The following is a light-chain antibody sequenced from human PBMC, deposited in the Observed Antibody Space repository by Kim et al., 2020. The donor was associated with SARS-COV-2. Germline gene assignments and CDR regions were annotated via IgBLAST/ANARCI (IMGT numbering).Light chain of an antibody. J-gene: IGLJ2*01. CDR1: AGPVTSRHF. CDR3: LLSYSDSRV. Sequence: GTVSLTGALIAGPVTSRHFPYCFHQKPGQAPRPLIYDTGNRPSWTPARFSGALLGGKAALTLSAAQPEDEADYYSLLSYSDSRVFGGGTQLTVL. V-gene: IGLV7-46*01. CDR2: DTG.